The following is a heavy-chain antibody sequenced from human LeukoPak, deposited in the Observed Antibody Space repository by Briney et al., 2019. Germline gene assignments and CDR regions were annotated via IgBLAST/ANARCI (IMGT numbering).Heavy chain of an antibody. CDR3: ARRGDSSGYYHEPFDY. CDR2: IYYSGST. Sequence: SETLSLTCTVSGGSISSYYWSWIRQPPGKGLEWIGYIYYSGSTNYNPSLKSRVTISVDTSKNQFSLKLSSVTAADTAVYYCARRGDSSGYYHEPFDYWGQGTLVTVSS. J-gene: IGHJ4*02. V-gene: IGHV4-59*08. CDR1: GGSISSYY. D-gene: IGHD3-22*01.